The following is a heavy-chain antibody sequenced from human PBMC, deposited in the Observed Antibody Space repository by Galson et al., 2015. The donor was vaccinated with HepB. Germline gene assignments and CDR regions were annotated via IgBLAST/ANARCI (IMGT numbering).Heavy chain of an antibody. CDR1: GYSFTSSW. CDR2: IDPSGSYS. J-gene: IGHJ4*02. CDR3: ARHESDYPTYFDY. V-gene: IGHV5-10-1*01. Sequence: QSGAEVKQPGESLRISCKGSGYSFTSSWISWVRQMPGKGLEWMGLIDPSGSYSDYSPSSQGHVTISADRSIGTAYLQWSSLKASDTAIYYCARHESDYPTYFDYWGQGTLVTVSS. D-gene: IGHD5-12*01.